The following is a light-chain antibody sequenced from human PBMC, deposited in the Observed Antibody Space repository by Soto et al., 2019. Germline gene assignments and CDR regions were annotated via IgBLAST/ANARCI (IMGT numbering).Light chain of an antibody. V-gene: IGLV7-43*01. J-gene: IGLJ2*01. CDR1: TGAVTTGYY. CDR3: LLYYGGQLGV. Sequence: QAVVTQEPSLTVSPGGPVTLTCASSTGAVTTGYYPNWFQQKPGQAPRALIYSTNNKYSWTPARFSGSPLGGKAALTLSGVQHEAEADYYCLLYYGGQLGVFGGGTKVTVL. CDR2: STN.